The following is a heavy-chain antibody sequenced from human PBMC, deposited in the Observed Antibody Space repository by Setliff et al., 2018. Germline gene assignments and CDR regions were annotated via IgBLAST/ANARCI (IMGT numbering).Heavy chain of an antibody. CDR1: GYSISSGYY. Sequence: SETLSLTCAVSGYSISSGYYWGWIRQPPGKGLEWIGGIYHSGSTYYNPSLKSRVTMSVDTSKNQFSLKLSSVTAADTAVYYCARTNYYDSSTYFNWFDPWGQGTLVTVSS. V-gene: IGHV4-38-2*01. CDR2: IYHSGST. CDR3: ARTNYYDSSTYFNWFDP. J-gene: IGHJ5*02. D-gene: IGHD3-22*01.